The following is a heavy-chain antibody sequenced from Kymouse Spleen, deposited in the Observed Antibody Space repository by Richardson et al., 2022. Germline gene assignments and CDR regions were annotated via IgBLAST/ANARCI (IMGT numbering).Heavy chain of an antibody. J-gene: IGHJ4*02. D-gene: IGHD6-19*01. CDR3: AKDIPYSSGWYFDY. Sequence: EVQLVESGGGLVQPGRSLRLSCAASGFTFDDYAMHWVRQAPGKGLEWVSGISWNSGSIGYADSVKGRFTISRDNAKNSLYLQMNSLRAEDTALYYCAKDIPYSSGWYFDYWGQGTLVTVSS. V-gene: IGHV3-9*01. CDR2: ISWNSGSI. CDR1: GFTFDDYA.